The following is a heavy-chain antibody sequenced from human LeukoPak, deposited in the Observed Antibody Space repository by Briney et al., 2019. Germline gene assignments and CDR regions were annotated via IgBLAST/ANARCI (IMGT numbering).Heavy chain of an antibody. CDR2: ITSGGTTI. CDR1: GFTFRTYN. D-gene: IGHD1-14*01. V-gene: IGHV3-48*01. Sequence: GGSLRLSCAASGFTFRTYNMNWVRQAPGKGLEWVSYITSGGTTIYYADSVKGRFTISRDNAKNSLYLQMNSLRAEDTAVYYCARGRFTDNGVFDYWGRGTLVIVSS. CDR3: ARGRFTDNGVFDY. J-gene: IGHJ4*02.